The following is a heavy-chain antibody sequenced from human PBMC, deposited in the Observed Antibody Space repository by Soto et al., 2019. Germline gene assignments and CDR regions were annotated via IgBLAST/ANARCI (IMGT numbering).Heavy chain of an antibody. CDR2: IDWDDDK. V-gene: IGHV2-70*01. D-gene: IGHD6-13*01. J-gene: IGHJ6*02. Sequence: SVPTLVNPTQTLTLTCTFSGFSLSTSGMCVSWIRQPPGKALEWLALIDWDDDKYYSTSLKTRLTISKDTSKNQVVLTMTNMDPVDTATYYCARITAAAGYDYYYYHGMDVWGQGTTVTVS. CDR3: ARITAAAGYDYYYYHGMDV. CDR1: GFSLSTSGMC.